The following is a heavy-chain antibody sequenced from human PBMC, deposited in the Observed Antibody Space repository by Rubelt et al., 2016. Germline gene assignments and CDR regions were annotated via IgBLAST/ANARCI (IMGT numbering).Heavy chain of an antibody. CDR1: GGSFSGYY. CDR2: INHSGST. Sequence: QAQLQQWGAGLLKPSETLSLTCAVYGGSFSGYYWSWIRQPPGKGLEWIGEINHSGSTNYNPSLKSRGPISVDTSKNQFALKLSFVTAADTAVYYCARFRCGGSCRPPNFYYYYGMDVWGQGTTVTVSS. J-gene: IGHJ6*02. CDR3: ARFRCGGSCRPPNFYYYYGMDV. D-gene: IGHD2-15*01. V-gene: IGHV4-34*01.